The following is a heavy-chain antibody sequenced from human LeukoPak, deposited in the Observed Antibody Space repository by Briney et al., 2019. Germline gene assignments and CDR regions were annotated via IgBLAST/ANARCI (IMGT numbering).Heavy chain of an antibody. CDR3: AKSGGSGSYFRFV. Sequence: GGSLRLSCAASGLTFSSYVMSWVRQAPGKGLEWVSTISGSGGSTYYADSVQGRFTISRDNSKNTLYLQMNSLSAEDTAVYYCAKSGGSGSYFRFVWGQGTLVTVSS. CDR1: GLTFSSYV. CDR2: ISGSGGST. V-gene: IGHV3-23*01. J-gene: IGHJ4*02. D-gene: IGHD1-26*01.